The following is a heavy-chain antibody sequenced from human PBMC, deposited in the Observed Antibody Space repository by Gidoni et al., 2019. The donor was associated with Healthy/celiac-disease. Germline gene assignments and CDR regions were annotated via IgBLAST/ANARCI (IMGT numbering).Heavy chain of an antibody. CDR2: INPNSGGT. CDR1: GYTFTGYY. CDR3: AVVVAAIHYGMDV. J-gene: IGHJ6*02. Sequence: QVQLVQSGAEVKKPGASVKVSCKASGYTFTGYYMHWVRQAPGQGLEWMGWINPNSGGTNYARKFQGRVTMTRDTSISTAYMELSRLRSDDTAVYYCAVVVAAIHYGMDVWGQGTTVTVSS. V-gene: IGHV1-2*02. D-gene: IGHD2-15*01.